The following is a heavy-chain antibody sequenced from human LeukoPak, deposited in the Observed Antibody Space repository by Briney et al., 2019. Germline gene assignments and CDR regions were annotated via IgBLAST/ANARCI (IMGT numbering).Heavy chain of an antibody. CDR1: GFTFSSYS. Sequence: GGSLRLSCAPSGFTFSSYSMNWVRQAPGKGLEWVSSISSSSSYISYAASVKGRFTICGDNAKNSLYLQMNSLRAEDTAVYYCARDRGIAVAQPGWFDPWGQGTLVTVSS. CDR2: ISSSSSYI. CDR3: ARDRGIAVAQPGWFDP. J-gene: IGHJ5*02. V-gene: IGHV3-21*01. D-gene: IGHD6-19*01.